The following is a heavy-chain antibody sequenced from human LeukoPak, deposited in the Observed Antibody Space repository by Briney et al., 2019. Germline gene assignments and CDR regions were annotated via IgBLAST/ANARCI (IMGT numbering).Heavy chain of an antibody. CDR3: ARDARQQLVERFDY. D-gene: IGHD6-13*01. V-gene: IGHV3-11*01. CDR1: GFTFSDYY. CDR2: ISSSGSTI. Sequence: GGSLRLSCAASGFTFSDYYLSWIRQAPGKGLEWVSYISSSGSTIYYADSVKGRFTISRDNAKNSLYLQMNSLRAEDTAVYYCARDARQQLVERFDYWGQGTLVTVSS. J-gene: IGHJ4*02.